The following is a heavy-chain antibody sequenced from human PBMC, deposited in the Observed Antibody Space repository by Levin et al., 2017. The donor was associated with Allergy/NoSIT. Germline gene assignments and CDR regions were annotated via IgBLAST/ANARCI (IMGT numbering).Heavy chain of an antibody. CDR3: SREEWFFDL. CDR2: IKQDGSET. Sequence: LSLTCAASGFPFSTYWMSWVRQAPGKGLEWVANIKQDGSETYYGDSVKGRFTVSKDNAKNSLYLQMNSLRVEDTAVYYCSREEWFFDLWGRGTLVTVSS. J-gene: IGHJ2*01. CDR1: GFPFSTYW. V-gene: IGHV3-7*04.